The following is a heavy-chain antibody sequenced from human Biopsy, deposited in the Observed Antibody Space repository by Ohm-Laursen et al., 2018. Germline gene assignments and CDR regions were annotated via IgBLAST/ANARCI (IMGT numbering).Heavy chain of an antibody. D-gene: IGHD3-3*01. CDR2: VNPDSGRS. CDR1: GGTFIGFD. CDR3: AADADGYYTEFDY. J-gene: IGHJ4*02. Sequence: VPSVKVSCKATGGTFIGFDINWVRQVPGQGLEWMGWVNPDSGRSNWAAKFQGRLSMTRITSVSTAFMELTSLRSEDTAVYYCAADADGYYTEFDYWGPGTLVTVSS. V-gene: IGHV1-8*01.